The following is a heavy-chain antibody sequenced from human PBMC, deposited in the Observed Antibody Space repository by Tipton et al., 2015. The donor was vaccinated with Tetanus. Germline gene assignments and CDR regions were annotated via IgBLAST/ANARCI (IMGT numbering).Heavy chain of an antibody. D-gene: IGHD1-26*01. CDR3: ARDQARGARGWNYGDY. J-gene: IGHJ4*02. Sequence: TLSLTCTVSGGSLSTFYWNWIRQPAGKGLEWIGRIYYNGRTNYNPSLKSRVTISVDTSKNQFSLKLNSVTAADTAVYYCARDQARGARGWNYGDYWGQGPLVSVSS. V-gene: IGHV4-4*07. CDR1: GGSLSTFY. CDR2: IYYNGRT.